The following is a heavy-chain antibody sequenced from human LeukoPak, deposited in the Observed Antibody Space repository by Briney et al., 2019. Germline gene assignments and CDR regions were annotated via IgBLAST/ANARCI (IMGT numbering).Heavy chain of an antibody. Sequence: GGSLRLSCAASGFTFNNYWMHWVRQAPGKGLAWVSRINSDGSSTTYADSVKGRFTISRDNAKNTLYLQMNSLRAEDTAMYFCAGGSSRSWWGFDYWGQGTLVTVSS. CDR2: INSDGSST. J-gene: IGHJ4*02. D-gene: IGHD6-13*01. CDR3: AGGSSRSWWGFDY. CDR1: GFTFNNYW. V-gene: IGHV3-74*01.